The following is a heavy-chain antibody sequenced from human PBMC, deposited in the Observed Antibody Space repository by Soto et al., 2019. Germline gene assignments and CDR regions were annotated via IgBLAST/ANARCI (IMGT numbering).Heavy chain of an antibody. J-gene: IGHJ6*02. CDR1: GGSISGGTDY. V-gene: IGHV4-31*03. D-gene: IGHD3-3*01. CDR3: ARSPGIPNSHYDFPSGLQGMEV. CDR2: ISYTGDT. Sequence: VRLQESGPGLVRPAQTLSLSCSVSGGSISGGTDYWTWVRQLPAKGLEWIAAISYTGDTHFNPSLNSRFLSSVDVSKTDFSLRVTSVTAADTAVYFCARSPGIPNSHYDFPSGLQGMEVWGQGTTVTVS.